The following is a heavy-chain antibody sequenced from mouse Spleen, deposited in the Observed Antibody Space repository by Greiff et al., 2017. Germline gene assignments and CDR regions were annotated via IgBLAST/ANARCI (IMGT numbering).Heavy chain of an antibody. Sequence: EVKLQESGPGLVKPSQSLSLTCSVTGYSITSGYYWNWIRQFPGNKLEWMGYISYDGSNNYNPSLKNRISITRDTSKNQFFLKLNSVTTEDTATYYCARMDGNSDFDYWGQGTTLTVSS. CDR2: ISYDGSN. CDR3: ARMDGNSDFDY. D-gene: IGHD2-1*01. J-gene: IGHJ2*01. CDR1: GYSITSGYY. V-gene: IGHV3-6*01.